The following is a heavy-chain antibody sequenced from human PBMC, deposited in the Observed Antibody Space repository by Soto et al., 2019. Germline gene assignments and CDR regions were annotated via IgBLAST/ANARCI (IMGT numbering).Heavy chain of an antibody. Sequence: QVQLVQSGAEVKKPGASIKVSCKASGYTFTSYYLHWVRQAPGQGLEWMGIINPSGGGTSYAQKFHSRVTVTIDSSTSTVYMELSSLISDDTAVYYCTRDRGTSMITKLFDYWGQGTLVTVSS. V-gene: IGHV1-46*03. CDR2: INPSGGGT. CDR3: TRDRGTSMITKLFDY. D-gene: IGHD3-16*01. CDR1: GYTFTSYY. J-gene: IGHJ4*02.